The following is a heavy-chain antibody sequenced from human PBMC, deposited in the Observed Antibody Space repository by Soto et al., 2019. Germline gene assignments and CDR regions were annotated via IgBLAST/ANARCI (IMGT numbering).Heavy chain of an antibody. J-gene: IGHJ4*02. D-gene: IGHD4-17*01. CDR2: IYYSGST. CDR3: ARSPEATVTAFDY. V-gene: IGHV4-59*12. CDR1: GGSISSYY. Sequence: PSETLYLTCTVSGGSISSYYWSWIRQPPGKGLEWIGYIYYSGSTNYNPSLKSRVTISVDTSKNQFSLKLSSVTAADTAVYYCARSPEATVTAFDYWGQGTLVTVSS.